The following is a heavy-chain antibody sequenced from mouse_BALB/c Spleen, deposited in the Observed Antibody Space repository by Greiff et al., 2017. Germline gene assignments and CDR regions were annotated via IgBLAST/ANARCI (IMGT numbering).Heavy chain of an antibody. Sequence: EVQLQESGPELVKPGASVKISCKASGYSFTGYYMHWVKQSHVKSLEWIGRINPYNGATSYNQNFKDKASLTVDKSSSTAYMELHSLTSEDSAVYYCARSDGNYNYYAMDYWGQGTSVTVSS. CDR3: ARSDGNYNYYAMDY. CDR1: GYSFTGYY. CDR2: INPYNGAT. V-gene: IGHV1-31*01. D-gene: IGHD2-1*01. J-gene: IGHJ4*01.